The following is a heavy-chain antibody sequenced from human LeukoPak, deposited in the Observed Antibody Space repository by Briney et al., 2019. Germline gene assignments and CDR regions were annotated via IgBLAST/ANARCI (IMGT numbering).Heavy chain of an antibody. CDR2: IYYSGST. Sequence: SETLSLTCTASGDSISSYYWSWIRQPPGKGLEWIGYIYYSGSTNYNPSLKSRVTISVDTSKNQFSLKLSSVTAADTAVYYCASLTYYDFWSGYSRGAFDIWGQGTMVTVSS. CDR1: GDSISSYY. CDR3: ASLTYYDFWSGYSRGAFDI. J-gene: IGHJ3*02. V-gene: IGHV4-59*08. D-gene: IGHD3-3*01.